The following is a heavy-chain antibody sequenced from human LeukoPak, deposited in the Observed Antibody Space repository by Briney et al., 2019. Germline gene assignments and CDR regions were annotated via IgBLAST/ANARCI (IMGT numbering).Heavy chain of an antibody. V-gene: IGHV4-38-2*02. CDR3: ARQYSTNWYDDRGWFDP. Sequence: SETLSLTCSVSTYSISSAYYWGWIRQPPGTGLQWIGSIYHSGSTSYNPSLKSRVTISVDTSKNQFSLKLSSVTAADTAFYYCARQYSTNWYDDRGWFDPWGQGTLVTVSS. CDR1: TYSISSAYY. CDR2: IYHSGST. J-gene: IGHJ5*02. D-gene: IGHD6-13*01.